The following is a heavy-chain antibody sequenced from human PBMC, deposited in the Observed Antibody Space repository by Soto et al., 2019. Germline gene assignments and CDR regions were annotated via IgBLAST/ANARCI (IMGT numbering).Heavy chain of an antibody. V-gene: IGHV3-48*02. CDR3: ARDYVVVVAATLTLPHYYGMDV. D-gene: IGHD2-15*01. CDR1: GFTFSSFS. J-gene: IGHJ6*02. CDR2: ISSSSSTI. Sequence: GGSLRLSCAACGFTFSSFSMNWVRQPPGKGLEWVSYISSSSSTISYADSVKGPLTISRDNAKTSLYPQMNSLRDEDTAVYYCARDYVVVVAATLTLPHYYGMDVWGQGTTVTVSS.